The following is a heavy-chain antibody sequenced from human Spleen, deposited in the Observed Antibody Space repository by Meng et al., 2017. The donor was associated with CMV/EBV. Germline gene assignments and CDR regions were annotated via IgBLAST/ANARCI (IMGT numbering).Heavy chain of an antibody. Sequence: SGYDLTSYSISWVRQAPGQGLEWLGWIATHSGDTNYVQKIQGRVTMTIDTSTTTAYMELRSLRSDDTAVYYCARVRGYSYGQNWFDPWGQGTLVTVSS. J-gene: IGHJ5*02. CDR2: IATHSGDT. CDR3: ARVRGYSYGQNWFDP. D-gene: IGHD5-18*01. CDR1: GYDLTSYS. V-gene: IGHV1-18*01.